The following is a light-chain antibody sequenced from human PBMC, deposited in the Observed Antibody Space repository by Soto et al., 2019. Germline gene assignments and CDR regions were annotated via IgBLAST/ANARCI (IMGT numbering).Light chain of an antibody. J-gene: IGKJ1*01. V-gene: IGKV1-5*02. CDR2: DAS. CDR3: QQYSGYWT. Sequence: DIRMTQSPSSLSASVGDRVTIICRASPSVSTRLAWYQQKPGKAPKVLTYDASSWAGGVPSRFTGSGSGTEFTLTINSLQPDDLAADDCQQYSGYWTCGQGTKVESK. CDR1: PSVSTR.